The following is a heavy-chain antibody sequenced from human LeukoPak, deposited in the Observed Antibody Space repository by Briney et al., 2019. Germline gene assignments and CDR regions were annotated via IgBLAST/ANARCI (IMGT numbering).Heavy chain of an antibody. J-gene: IGHJ3*02. V-gene: IGHV3-48*01. Sequence: GGSLRLSCAASGFTFSSYMMTWVRQAPGKGLEWVSYISSSSSTIYYADSVKGRFTISRDNAKNSLYLQMNSLRAEDTAVYYCARDYSNYAGAFDIWGQGTMVTVSS. CDR2: ISSSSSTI. CDR3: ARDYSNYAGAFDI. D-gene: IGHD4-11*01. CDR1: GFTFSSYM.